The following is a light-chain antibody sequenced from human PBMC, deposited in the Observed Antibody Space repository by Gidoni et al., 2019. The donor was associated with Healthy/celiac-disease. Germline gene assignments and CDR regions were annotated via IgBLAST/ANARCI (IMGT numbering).Light chain of an antibody. CDR1: QSISSC. CDR2: KAS. J-gene: IGKJ4*01. Sequence: DIPLTPSPTTLSASGGDRVTITCRASQSISSCLAWYQQKPGKAPKLLIYKASSLESGVPSRFSGSGSGTEFTLTISSLQPDDFATYYCQQYNSYPLTFGGGTKVEIK. CDR3: QQYNSYPLT. V-gene: IGKV1-5*03.